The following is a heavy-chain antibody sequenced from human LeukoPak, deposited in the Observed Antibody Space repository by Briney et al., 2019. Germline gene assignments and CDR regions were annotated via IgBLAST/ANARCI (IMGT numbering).Heavy chain of an antibody. J-gene: IGHJ4*02. CDR2: IYSGGST. Sequence: GGSLRLSCAASGFTVSSNYMSWVRQAPGKGLEWVSVIYSGGSTYYADSVKGRFTISRDNSKNTLYLQMNSLRAEDTAVYYCAKDPIWWNYFDYWGQGTLVTVSS. V-gene: IGHV3-66*02. CDR1: GFTVSSNY. D-gene: IGHD2-8*02. CDR3: AKDPIWWNYFDY.